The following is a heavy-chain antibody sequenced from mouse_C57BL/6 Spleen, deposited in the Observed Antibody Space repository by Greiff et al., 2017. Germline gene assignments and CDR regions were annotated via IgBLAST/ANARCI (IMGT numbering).Heavy chain of an antibody. CDR1: GYTFTSYW. Sequence: VQLQQSGAELAKPGASVKLSCKASGYTFTSYWMHWVKQRPGQGLAWIGYINPSSGYTKYNQKFKVKATLTAYKSSSTAYMQLSSLTYEDSAVXDCARGSGSSYEAMDYWGQGTSVTVSS. CDR3: ARGSGSSYEAMDY. D-gene: IGHD1-1*01. V-gene: IGHV1-7*01. J-gene: IGHJ4*01. CDR2: INPSSGYT.